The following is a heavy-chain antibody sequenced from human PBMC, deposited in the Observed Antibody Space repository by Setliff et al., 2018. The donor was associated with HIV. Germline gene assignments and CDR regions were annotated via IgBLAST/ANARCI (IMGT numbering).Heavy chain of an antibody. CDR1: GYSLSTYA. J-gene: IGHJ6*03. CDR3: VRLTADRTNYYYYMDV. CDR2: IDSNNGNR. Sequence: GASVKVSCKASGYSLSTYAISWVRQAPGQGLEWMGWIDSNNGNRNFAHKFRGRVAMTTDISTNTAYMEVRILPFDDTAVYYCVRLTADRTNYYYYMDVWGTSTTVTVSS. D-gene: IGHD2-8*01. V-gene: IGHV1-18*01.